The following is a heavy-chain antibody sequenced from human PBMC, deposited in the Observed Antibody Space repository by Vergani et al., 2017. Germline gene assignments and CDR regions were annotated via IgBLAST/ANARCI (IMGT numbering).Heavy chain of an antibody. CDR1: GGSISSGSYY. CDR3: ARGVGDLLVPHTAKEDAFDI. Sequence: QLQLQESGPGLVKPSETLSLTCTVSGGSISSGSYYWGWIRQPAGKGLEWIGRIYTSGSTNYNPSLKSRVTISVDTSKNQFSLKLSSVTAADTAVYYCARGVGDLLVPHTAKEDAFDIWGQGTMVTVSS. D-gene: IGHD2-21*01. V-gene: IGHV4-61*02. J-gene: IGHJ3*02. CDR2: IYTSGST.